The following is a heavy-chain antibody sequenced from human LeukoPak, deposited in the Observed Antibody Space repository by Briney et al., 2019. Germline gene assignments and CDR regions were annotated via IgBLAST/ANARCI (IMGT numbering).Heavy chain of an antibody. Sequence: GASVKVSCKAPGYTFTGYYMHWVRQAPGQGLEWMGWINPNSGGTNYAQKFQGRVTMTRDTSISTAYMELSRLRSDDTAVYYCARAAYDYVWGSYRYTGDYFDYWGQGTLVTVSS. CDR2: INPNSGGT. CDR1: GYTFTGYY. J-gene: IGHJ4*02. V-gene: IGHV1-2*02. CDR3: ARAAYDYVWGSYRYTGDYFDY. D-gene: IGHD3-16*02.